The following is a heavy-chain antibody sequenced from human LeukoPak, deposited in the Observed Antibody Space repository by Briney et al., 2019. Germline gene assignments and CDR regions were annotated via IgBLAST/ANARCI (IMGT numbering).Heavy chain of an antibody. CDR1: GFTFGDFA. V-gene: IGHV3-49*03. CDR2: IRSKAYGGTT. J-gene: IGHJ4*02. Sequence: GGSLRLSCTASGFTFGDFAVSWFRQAPGKGLEWVGFIRSKAYGGTTEYAASVKGRFTISRDDSKSIAYLQMNSLKTEDTAVYYCTLTYCSSANCLNAFDYWGQGTLVTVSS. CDR3: TLTYCSSANCLNAFDY. D-gene: IGHD2-2*01.